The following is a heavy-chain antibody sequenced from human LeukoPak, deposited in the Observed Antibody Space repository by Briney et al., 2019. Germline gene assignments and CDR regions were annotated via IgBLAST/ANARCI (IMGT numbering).Heavy chain of an antibody. CDR2: IYYSGST. CDR1: VGSISSYY. J-gene: IGHJ4*02. CDR3: ARLDFSNYLNDY. V-gene: IGHV4-59*01. Sequence: SETLSLTCSVSVGSISSYYWSRLRQPPGKGLEWIGYIYYSGSTDYNPSLKSRVTISVDTSKNQFFLTLYSVTAADTAVYYCARLDFSNYLNDYWGQGTLVTVSS. D-gene: IGHD4-11*01.